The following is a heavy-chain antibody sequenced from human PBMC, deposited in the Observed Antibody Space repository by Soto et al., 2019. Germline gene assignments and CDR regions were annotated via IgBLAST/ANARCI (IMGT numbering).Heavy chain of an antibody. V-gene: IGHV1-3*01. Sequence: GASMKVSCKASGYTFTSYGIHWVRQAPGQRLEWTGWINAGNGNTKYSEKFQGRVTITRDTSASTAYLELSSLRSEDTAVYYCARDPNDSSAYYHHYYYGMDVWGQGTTVPVSP. D-gene: IGHD3-22*01. J-gene: IGHJ6*01. CDR3: ARDPNDSSAYYHHYYYGMDV. CDR1: GYTFTSYG. CDR2: INAGNGNT.